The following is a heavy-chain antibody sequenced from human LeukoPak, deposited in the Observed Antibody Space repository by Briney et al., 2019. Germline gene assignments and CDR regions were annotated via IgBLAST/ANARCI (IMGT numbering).Heavy chain of an antibody. J-gene: IGHJ4*02. CDR2: IHYSGRT. D-gene: IGHD6-19*01. Sequence: SETLSLTCTVSGGSISSSSYYWGWIRQPPGKGLEWIGMIHYSGRTYYNTSLMSRVTTSVDTSKDQFSLKLTSVSAADTAVYYCARLPVYSSGWQADFWGQGTLVTVSS. CDR3: ARLPVYSSGWQADF. CDR1: GGSISSSSYY. V-gene: IGHV4-39*01.